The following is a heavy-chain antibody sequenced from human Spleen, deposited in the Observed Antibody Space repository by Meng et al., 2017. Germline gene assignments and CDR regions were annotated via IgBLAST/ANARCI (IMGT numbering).Heavy chain of an antibody. D-gene: IGHD6-13*01. V-gene: IGHV3-48*04. Sequence: GESLKISCAASGFSFSSYGISWVRQAPGKGLEWVSGISRRSGNTKYYADSVKGRFTISRDNAKNSLFLQLNSLRAEDSAVYYCAREGRLGIQPGIAAAGLDYWGQGTLVTVSS. J-gene: IGHJ4*02. CDR3: AREGRLGIQPGIAAAGLDY. CDR2: ISRRSGNTK. CDR1: GFSFSSYG.